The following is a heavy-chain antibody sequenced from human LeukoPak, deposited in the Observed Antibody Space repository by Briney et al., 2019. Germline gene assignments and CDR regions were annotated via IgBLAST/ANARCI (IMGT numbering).Heavy chain of an antibody. V-gene: IGHV4-59*01. CDR2: IYYSGST. Sequence: PSEALSLTCTVSGGSISSYYWSWIRQPPGKGLEWIGYIYYSGSTNYNPSLKSRVTISVDTSKNQFSLKLSSVTAADTAVYYCARGGDSSGYYYGIDYWGQGTLVTVSS. J-gene: IGHJ4*02. D-gene: IGHD3-22*01. CDR3: ARGGDSSGYYYGIDY. CDR1: GGSISSYY.